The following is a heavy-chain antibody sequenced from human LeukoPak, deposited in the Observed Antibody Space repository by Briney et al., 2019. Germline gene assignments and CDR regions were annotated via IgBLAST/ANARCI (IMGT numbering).Heavy chain of an antibody. D-gene: IGHD2-2*01. J-gene: IGHJ5*02. CDR1: GGSFSGYY. CDR3: AREYCSSTSCYGWFDP. V-gene: IGHV4-34*01. Sequence: SETLSLTCAVYGGSFSGYYWSWIRQPPGKGLEGHGEINHSGSTNYNPSLKSRVTIPVDTSKNQFSLKLSSVTAADTAVYYCAREYCSSTSCYGWFDPWGQGTLVTVSS. CDR2: INHSGST.